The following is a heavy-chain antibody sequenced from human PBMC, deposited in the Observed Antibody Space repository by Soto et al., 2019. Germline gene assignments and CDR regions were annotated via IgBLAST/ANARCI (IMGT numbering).Heavy chain of an antibody. Sequence: GGSLRLSCAASGFTFSDYYMSWIRQAPGKGLEWISYISSNSNYKNRADSVRGRFTISRDNAKNSLYLQMNGLRAEDTAVYYCARATGYYHTSGSDSWGQGTLVTVSS. D-gene: IGHD3-22*01. J-gene: IGHJ4*02. V-gene: IGHV3-11*06. CDR1: GFTFSDYY. CDR3: ARATGYYHTSGSDS. CDR2: ISSNSNYK.